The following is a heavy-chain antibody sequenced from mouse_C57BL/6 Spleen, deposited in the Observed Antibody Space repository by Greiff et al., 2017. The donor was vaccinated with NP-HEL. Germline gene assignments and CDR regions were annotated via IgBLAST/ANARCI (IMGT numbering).Heavy chain of an antibody. CDR1: GYAFSSSW. CDR2: IYPGDGDT. D-gene: IGHD2-2*01. Sequence: QVQLQQSGPELVKPGASVKISCKASGYAFSSSWMNWVKQRPGKGLEWIGRIYPGDGDTNYNGKFKGKATLTADKSSSTAYMQLSSLTSEDSAVYFCARSTMVTRGFAYWGQGTLVTVSA. CDR3: ARSTMVTRGFAY. V-gene: IGHV1-82*01. J-gene: IGHJ3*01.